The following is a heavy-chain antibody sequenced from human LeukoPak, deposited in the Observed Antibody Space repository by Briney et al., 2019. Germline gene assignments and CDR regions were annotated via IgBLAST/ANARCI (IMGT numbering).Heavy chain of an antibody. CDR1: GFTFSTYS. D-gene: IGHD2-15*01. CDR3: AKAPVTTCRGAFCSPFDY. V-gene: IGHV3-21*04. CDR2: ISSSSIYI. Sequence: GRSLRLSCAASGFTFSTYSMIWVRQAPGEGLEWVSSISSSSIYIYYADSVKGRSTISRDSSKNTLFLQMNRLRPEDAAVYYCAKAPVTTCRGAFCSPFDYWGLGTLVTVSS. J-gene: IGHJ4*02.